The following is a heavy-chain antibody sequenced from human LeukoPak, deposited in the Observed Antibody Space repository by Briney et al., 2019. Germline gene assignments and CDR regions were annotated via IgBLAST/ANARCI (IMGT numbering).Heavy chain of an antibody. CDR3: ARVSRSIAAAGRFRFDP. D-gene: IGHD6-13*01. CDR2: INHSGST. CDR1: GGSFSGYY. Sequence: PSETLSLTCAVYGGSFSGYYWSWIRQPPGKGLEWIGEINHSGSTNYNPSLKSRVTISVDTSKNQFSLKLSSVTAADTAVYYCARVSRSIAAAGRFRFDPWGQGTLVTVSS. J-gene: IGHJ5*02. V-gene: IGHV4-34*01.